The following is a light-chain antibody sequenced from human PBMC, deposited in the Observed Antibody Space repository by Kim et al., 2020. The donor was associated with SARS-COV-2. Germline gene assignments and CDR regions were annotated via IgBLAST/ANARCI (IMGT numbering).Light chain of an antibody. CDR2: AVS. V-gene: IGKV1-5*01. Sequence: PLTTTVGDTVTITCRASQGITSGLAGYQQKPGEAPKLLSYAVSNLDSGVPSRFSGSGSGTQVTLTISSLQPDDFATYDCQQHNGYFGGGTKVDIK. CDR3: QQHNGY. CDR1: QGITSG. J-gene: IGKJ4*01.